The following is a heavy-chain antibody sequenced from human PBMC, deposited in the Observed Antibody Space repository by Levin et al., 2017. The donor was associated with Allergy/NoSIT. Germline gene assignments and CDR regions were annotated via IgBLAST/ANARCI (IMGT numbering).Heavy chain of an antibody. CDR1: GFAFSSYA. D-gene: IGHD5-24*01. CDR2: ISYNGRNT. CDR3: GRGIQEVQTATISNY. J-gene: IGHJ4*02. V-gene: IGHV3-64*02. Sequence: GGSLRLSCAASGFAFSSYAMNWVRQAPGKGLEYVSAISYNGRNTYYGDSVEGRFTISRDNSKNILYLQMGSLRAEDMAVYYCGRGIQEVQTATISNYWGQGSLVTVSS.